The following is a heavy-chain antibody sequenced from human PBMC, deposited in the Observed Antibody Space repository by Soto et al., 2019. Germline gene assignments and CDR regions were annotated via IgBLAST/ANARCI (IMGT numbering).Heavy chain of an antibody. D-gene: IGHD3-10*01. V-gene: IGHV1-18*01. Sequence: GASVKVTCKASGYTFTSYGISWVRQAPGQGLEWMGWISAYNGNTNYAQKLQGRVTMTTDTSTSTAYMELRSLRSDDTAVYYCARGYDPLLSGVRLYYYYMDVWGKGTTDTVSS. J-gene: IGHJ6*03. CDR2: ISAYNGNT. CDR3: ARGYDPLLSGVRLYYYYMDV. CDR1: GYTFTSYG.